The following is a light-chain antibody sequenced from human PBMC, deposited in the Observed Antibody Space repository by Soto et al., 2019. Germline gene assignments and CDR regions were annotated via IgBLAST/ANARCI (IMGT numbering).Light chain of an antibody. J-gene: IGKJ1*01. CDR3: QHYGGLWT. Sequence: DIEMTQSPSTVSASVGDRVTITCRASQTITNRLAWYQQKPGKAPKVLIYDASTLESGVPSRFSGSGSGTEFILTISSLQPDDFASCYCQHYGGLWTFGQGTKVDIK. V-gene: IGKV1-5*01. CDR2: DAS. CDR1: QTITNR.